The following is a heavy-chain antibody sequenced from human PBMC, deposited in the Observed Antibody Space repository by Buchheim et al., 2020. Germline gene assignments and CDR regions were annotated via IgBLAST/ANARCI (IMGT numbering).Heavy chain of an antibody. CDR2: MNPNSGNT. CDR3: ARAVVDCSSTSCQGSHYYYYGMDV. V-gene: IGHV1-8*01. J-gene: IGHJ6*02. Sequence: QVQLVQSGAEVKKPGASVKVSCKASGYTFTSYDINWVRQATGQGLEWMGWMNPNSGNTGYAQKFQGRVTMTRNTSISTAYMELSSLRSEDTAVYYCARAVVDCSSTSCQGSHYYYYGMDVWGQGTT. D-gene: IGHD2-2*01. CDR1: GYTFTSYD.